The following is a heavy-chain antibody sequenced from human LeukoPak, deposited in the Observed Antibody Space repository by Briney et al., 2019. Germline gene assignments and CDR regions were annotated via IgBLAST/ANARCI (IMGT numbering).Heavy chain of an antibody. CDR2: ISSSSSYI. CDR3: ARGIRGGGDY. CDR1: GFTFSSYS. D-gene: IGHD2-15*01. Sequence: GGSLRLSCAASGFTFSSYSMNWVRQAPGKGLEWVSSISSSSSYIYYAGSVKGRFTISRDNAKNSLYLQMNGLRAEDTAVYYCARGIRGGGDYWGQGTLVTVSS. V-gene: IGHV3-21*01. J-gene: IGHJ4*02.